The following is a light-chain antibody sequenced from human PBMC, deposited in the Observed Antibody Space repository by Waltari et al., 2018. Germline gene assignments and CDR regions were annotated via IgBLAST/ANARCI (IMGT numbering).Light chain of an antibody. V-gene: IGLV3-19*01. CDR1: SLRSYY. CDR3: NSRDSSGNRV. CDR2: GKN. Sequence: SSELTQDPAVSVALGQTVRITCQGDSLRSYYASWYQQKPGQAPVLVLYGKNNRTSGIPDRFSGSSSGNTASLTIAGAQAEDEADYYCNSRDSSGNRVFGGGTKLTVL. J-gene: IGLJ3*02.